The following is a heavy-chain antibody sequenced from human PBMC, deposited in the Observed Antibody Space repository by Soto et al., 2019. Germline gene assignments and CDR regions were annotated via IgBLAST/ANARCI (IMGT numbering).Heavy chain of an antibody. CDR2: IYYSGST. Sequence: SETLSLTCTVSGGSISGNSYYWAWIRQPPGKGLEWIGNIYYSGSTYYNPSLKSRVTISVDTSKNQFSLKLSSVTAADTAVYYCARRTRVLFGELGFDYYYGMDVWGQGTTVT. V-gene: IGHV4-39*01. D-gene: IGHD3-10*01. CDR3: ARRTRVLFGELGFDYYYGMDV. CDR1: GGSISGNSYY. J-gene: IGHJ6*02.